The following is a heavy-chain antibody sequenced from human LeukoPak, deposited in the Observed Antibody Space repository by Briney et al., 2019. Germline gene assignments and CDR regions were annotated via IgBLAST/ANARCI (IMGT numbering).Heavy chain of an antibody. CDR1: GGSFSGYY. J-gene: IGHJ6*02. D-gene: IGHD3-10*02. CDR2: INHSGST. Sequence: SETLSLTCAVYGGSFSGYYWSWIRQPPGKGLEWIGEINHSGSTNYNPSLKSRVTISVDTSKNQFSLKLSSVTAADTAVYYCARGSNRVVRFYYGMDVRGQGTTVTVSS. CDR3: ARGSNRVVRFYYGMDV. V-gene: IGHV4-34*01.